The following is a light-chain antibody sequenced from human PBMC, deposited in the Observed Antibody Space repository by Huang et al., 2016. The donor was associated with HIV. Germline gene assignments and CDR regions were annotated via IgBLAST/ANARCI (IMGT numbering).Light chain of an antibody. CDR3: QQYNNWPPRYT. V-gene: IGKV3-15*01. CDR1: QSVSGN. CDR2: GAS. J-gene: IGKJ2*01. Sequence: ETVMTQSPAILSVSPGERATLSCRASQSVSGNLAWYQQKPGQPPRLLIYGASTRATGIPPRVSGTGSGAECTLTISGLQSEDFAIYYCQQYNNWPPRYTFGQGTRLEIK.